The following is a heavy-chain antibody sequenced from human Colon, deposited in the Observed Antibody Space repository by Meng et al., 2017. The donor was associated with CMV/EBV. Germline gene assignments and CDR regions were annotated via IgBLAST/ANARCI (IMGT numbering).Heavy chain of an antibody. CDR1: GGSFSDYY. D-gene: IGHD1-7*01. CDR2: IDDSGST. V-gene: IGHV4-34*01. CDR3: ARAGNYSEFDF. Sequence: LTCAVSGGSFSDYYWTWIRPPPGKGLEWIGEIDDSGSTNYNPSLTSRLTISVDTSENQFSLKLSSVTAADTAIYSCARAGNYSEFDFWGQGTLVTVSS. J-gene: IGHJ4*02.